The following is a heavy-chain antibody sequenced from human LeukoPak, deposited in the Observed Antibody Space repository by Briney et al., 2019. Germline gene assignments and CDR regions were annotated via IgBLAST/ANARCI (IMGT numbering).Heavy chain of an antibody. V-gene: IGHV3-74*01. CDR1: GNYW. J-gene: IGHJ4*02. Sequence: GGSLRLSCVASGNYWMHWVRQAPGQGLVWVSHINSDGSWTSYADSVKGRFTISKDNAKNTVYLQMNSLRAEDTAVYYCVSFYETYWGRGTLVTVSS. CDR3: VSFYETY. CDR2: INSDGSWT. D-gene: IGHD2/OR15-2a*01.